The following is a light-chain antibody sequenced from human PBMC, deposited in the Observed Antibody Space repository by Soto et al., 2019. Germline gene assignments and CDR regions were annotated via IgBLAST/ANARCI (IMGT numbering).Light chain of an antibody. Sequence: MQITESPYFLSASVGDRVTITCRASQNIKNYLNWYQQTPGNPPKLLIYSPSSLQSGVPSRFSGSGSVTDFTLTISSLQPEDFANYYCQQSYSTLPITSGHGTRLDIK. J-gene: IGKJ5*01. V-gene: IGKV1-39*01. CDR2: SPS. CDR3: QQSYSTLPIT. CDR1: QNIKNY.